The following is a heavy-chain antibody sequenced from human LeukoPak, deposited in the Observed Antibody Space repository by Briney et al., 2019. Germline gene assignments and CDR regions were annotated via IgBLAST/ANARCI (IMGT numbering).Heavy chain of an antibody. Sequence: SETLSLTCTVSGGSISGYYWSWIRQPPGKGLEWIGYFHYTGSTSSNPSLKSRVTISEGTSKNQFSLKLNFVTAADTAVYFCARHKAMTVPRTFDIWGQGTMVTVFS. V-gene: IGHV4-59*08. J-gene: IGHJ3*02. CDR3: ARHKAMTVPRTFDI. D-gene: IGHD2-21*02. CDR2: FHYTGST. CDR1: GGSISGYY.